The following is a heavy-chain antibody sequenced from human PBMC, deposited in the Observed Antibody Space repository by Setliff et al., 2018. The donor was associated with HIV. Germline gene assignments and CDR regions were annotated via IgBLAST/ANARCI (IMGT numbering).Heavy chain of an antibody. D-gene: IGHD5-12*01. CDR3: ARYTVGSMVDY. CDR1: GGSIISDIFY. J-gene: IGHJ4*02. Sequence: PSETLSLTCSVSGGSIISDIFYWGWIRQPPGKGLEWIGSIYPGSTKCNPSLRSRPTISLDSPTNQFSVTLSSVTAADTAMYYCARYTVGSMVDYWGPGTLVTVSS. V-gene: IGHV4-39*01. CDR2: IYPGST.